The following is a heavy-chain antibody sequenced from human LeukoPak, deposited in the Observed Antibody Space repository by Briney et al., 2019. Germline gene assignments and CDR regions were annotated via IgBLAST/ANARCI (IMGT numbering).Heavy chain of an antibody. J-gene: IGHJ3*02. CDR2: INPSGGST. Sequence: ASVKVSCKASGYTFTSYYMHWVRQAPGQGLEWMGIINPSGGSTSYAQKFQDRVTTTRDTSTSTVYMELSSLRSEDTAVYYCATFFPLYGSESYYNDDAFDIWGQGTMVTVSS. D-gene: IGHD3-10*01. CDR1: GYTFTSYY. CDR3: ATFFPLYGSESYYNDDAFDI. V-gene: IGHV1-46*01.